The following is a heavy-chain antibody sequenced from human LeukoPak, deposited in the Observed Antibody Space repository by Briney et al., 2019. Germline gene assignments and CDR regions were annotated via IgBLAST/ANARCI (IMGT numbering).Heavy chain of an antibody. CDR2: INPSGGST. V-gene: IGHV1-46*01. CDR1: GYTFTSYY. CDR3: ARARSSVTTVTTPGH. D-gene: IGHD4-17*01. J-gene: IGHJ4*02. Sequence: ASVKVSCKASGYTFTSYYMHWVRQAPGQGLEWMGIINPSGGSTSYAQKFQGRVTMTRDTSTSTVYMELSSLRSEDTAVYYCARARSSVTTVTTPGHWGQGTLVTVSS.